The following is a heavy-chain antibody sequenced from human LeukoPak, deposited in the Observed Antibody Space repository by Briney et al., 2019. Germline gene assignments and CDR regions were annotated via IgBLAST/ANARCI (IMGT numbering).Heavy chain of an antibody. D-gene: IGHD6-13*01. J-gene: IGHJ4*02. CDR1: GFTFSSYW. CDR3: AREGYSSSWLNYDY. Sequence: PGGSLRLSCAAPGFTFSSYWMSWVRQAPGKGLEWVANIKQDGSEKYYVDSVKGRFTISRDNAKNSLYLQMNSLRAEDTAVYYCAREGYSSSWLNYDYWGQGTLVTVSS. CDR2: IKQDGSEK. V-gene: IGHV3-7*01.